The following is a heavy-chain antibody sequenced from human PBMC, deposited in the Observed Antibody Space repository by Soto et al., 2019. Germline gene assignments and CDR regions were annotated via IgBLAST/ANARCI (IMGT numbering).Heavy chain of an antibody. Sequence: PSETLSLTCTVSGGSIRSYYWTWIRQPPGKGLEWLGYIFYSGSTFYNPSLKSRVTISIHTSKSRFSLQLTSVTAADTAVYYCARGAADTAMVDSWGQGTLVTVSS. V-gene: IGHV4-59*01. D-gene: IGHD5-18*01. CDR1: GGSIRSYY. CDR3: ARGAADTAMVDS. CDR2: IFYSGST. J-gene: IGHJ4*02.